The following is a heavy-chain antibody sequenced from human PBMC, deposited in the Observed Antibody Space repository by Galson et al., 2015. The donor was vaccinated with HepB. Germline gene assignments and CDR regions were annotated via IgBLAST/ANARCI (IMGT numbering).Heavy chain of an antibody. V-gene: IGHV4-39*02. Sequence: QVQLQESGPGLVKPSETLSLTCTASGGSISSSSYYWGWTRQPPGKGLEWIGSIYYSGSTYYNPSLKSRVTISVDTSKNQFSLKLSSVTAADTAVYYCARESYGYSVYWGQGTLVTVSS. CDR2: IYYSGST. CDR3: ARESYGYSVY. D-gene: IGHD5-18*01. CDR1: GGSISSSSYY. J-gene: IGHJ4*02.